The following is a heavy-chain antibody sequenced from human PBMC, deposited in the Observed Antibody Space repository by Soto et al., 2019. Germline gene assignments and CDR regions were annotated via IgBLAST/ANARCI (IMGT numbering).Heavy chain of an antibody. D-gene: IGHD3-3*01. CDR1: GFTFTSYS. CDR2: IQQDGSEK. Sequence: PGGSLRLSCAVSGFTFTSYSMSWVRQAPGEGLEWVANIQQDGSEKYYVDSVKGRFTISRDNAKNSLYLQMNSLRAEDTAVYYCARWSYLDYWGQGTRVTVSS. CDR3: ARWSYLDY. J-gene: IGHJ4*02. V-gene: IGHV3-7*03.